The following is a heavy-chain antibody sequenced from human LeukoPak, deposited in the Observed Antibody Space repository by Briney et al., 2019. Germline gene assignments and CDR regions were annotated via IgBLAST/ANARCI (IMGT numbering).Heavy chain of an antibody. J-gene: IGHJ4*02. CDR3: ARDLQGLPDY. V-gene: IGHV3-30*04. CDR2: ISYHGGDK. D-gene: IGHD6-19*01. Sequence: SLLLSSPAAGFTYNTSATHWVRQAPGNPPAWVAVISYHGGDKYYAGSVKGRFTISRDNSKNTLDLQMNRLGGEDTAVYYCARDLQGLPDYWGQGTLVTVSS. CDR1: GFTYNTSA.